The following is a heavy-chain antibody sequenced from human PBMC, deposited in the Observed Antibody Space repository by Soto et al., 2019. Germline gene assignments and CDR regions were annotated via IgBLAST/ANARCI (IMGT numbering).Heavy chain of an antibody. CDR2: INPSGGST. CDR1: GYTFTNYY. CDR3: AREWPVTSDY. Sequence: ASVKVSCQASGYTFTNYYMHWVRQAPGQGLEWMGIINPSGGSTSYAQKFQGRVTMTRDTSTSTVYMELSSLRLEDTAVYYCAREWPVTSDYWGQGTLVTVSS. V-gene: IGHV1-46*01. J-gene: IGHJ4*02. D-gene: IGHD4-17*01.